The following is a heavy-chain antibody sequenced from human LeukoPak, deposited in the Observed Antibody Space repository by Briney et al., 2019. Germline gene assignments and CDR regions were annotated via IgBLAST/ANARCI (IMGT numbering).Heavy chain of an antibody. CDR3: ATNRYTAFDF. V-gene: IGHV3-7*02. CDR1: GFTFSSYW. D-gene: IGHD2-2*02. Sequence: GGSLRLSCAASGFTFSSYWMSWVRQAPGKGLEWVANIKQDGGETYYVDSLKGRFTISRDNAKNSLYLQMNSLRAEDSAVYYCATNRYTAFDFRGQGTMGTVCS. CDR2: IKQDGGET. J-gene: IGHJ3*01.